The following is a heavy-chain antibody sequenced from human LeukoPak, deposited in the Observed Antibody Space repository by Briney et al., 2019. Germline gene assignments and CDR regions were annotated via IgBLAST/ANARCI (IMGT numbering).Heavy chain of an antibody. J-gene: IGHJ6*02. V-gene: IGHV4-4*02. Sequence: SETLSLTCAVSGGSISSSNWWSWVRQPPGKGLEWIGEIYHSGSTNYNPSLKSRVTISVDKSKKQFSLKLSSVTAADTAVYYCASSGWAYYYYYGMDVWGQGTTVTVSS. CDR3: ASSGWAYYYYYGMDV. CDR1: GGSISSSNW. CDR2: IYHSGST. D-gene: IGHD6-19*01.